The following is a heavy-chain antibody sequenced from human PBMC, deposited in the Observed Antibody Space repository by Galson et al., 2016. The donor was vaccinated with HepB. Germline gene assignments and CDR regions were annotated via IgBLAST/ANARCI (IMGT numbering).Heavy chain of an antibody. CDR3: ARVVRFLEWLPVEPLYYFDS. V-gene: IGHV3-9*01. CDR1: GFTFEDYV. Sequence: SLRLSCAASGFTFEDYVMHWVRQAPGKGLEWVSGISWNSGSMDYADSVKGRFTISRDNAKNSLYPQMNSLRTEDTALYYCARVVRFLEWLPVEPLYYFDSWGQGTLVTVSS. D-gene: IGHD3-3*01. CDR2: ISWNSGSM. J-gene: IGHJ4*02.